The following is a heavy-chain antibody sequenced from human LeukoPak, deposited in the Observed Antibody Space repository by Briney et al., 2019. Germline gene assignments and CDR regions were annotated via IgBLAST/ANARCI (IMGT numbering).Heavy chain of an antibody. CDR1: GFTFSSYE. CDR3: ARSLERYYSGSGSYYMNNWFDP. Sequence: GGSLRLSCAASGFTFSSYEMNWVRQAPGKGLEWVSYISSSGSTIYYADSVKGRFTISRDNAKNTLYLQMNSLRAEDTAVYYCARSLERYYSGSGSYYMNNWFDPWGQGTLVTVSS. J-gene: IGHJ5*02. D-gene: IGHD3-10*01. V-gene: IGHV3-48*03. CDR2: ISSSGSTI.